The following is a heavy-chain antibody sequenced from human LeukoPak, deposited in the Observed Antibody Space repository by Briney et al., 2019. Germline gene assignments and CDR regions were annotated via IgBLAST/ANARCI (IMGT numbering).Heavy chain of an antibody. V-gene: IGHV4-34*01. CDR2: INHSGST. CDR1: GGSFSGYY. CDR3: AKLTGAYTAFDV. Sequence: SETLSLTCAVYGGSFSGYYWSWIRQPPGKGLEWIGEINHSGSTNYNPSLKSRVTISVDTSKNQVSLRLRSVAAADTAVYYCAKLTGAYTAFDVWGQGTMVTVSS. D-gene: IGHD1-20*01. J-gene: IGHJ3*01.